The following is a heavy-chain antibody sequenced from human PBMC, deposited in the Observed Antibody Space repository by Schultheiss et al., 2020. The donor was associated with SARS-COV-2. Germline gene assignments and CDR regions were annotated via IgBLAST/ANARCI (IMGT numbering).Heavy chain of an antibody. V-gene: IGHV7-4-1*01. D-gene: IGHD6-19*01. Sequence: ASVKVSCKASGGTFSSYAISWVRQAPGQGPEWMGWINTNTGNPTYAQGFTGRFVFSLDTSVSTAYLQICSLKAEDTAVYYCARDLLGWSTYYYYGMDVWGQGTTVTVSS. J-gene: IGHJ6*02. CDR3: ARDLLGWSTYYYYGMDV. CDR2: INTNTGNP. CDR1: GGTFSSYA.